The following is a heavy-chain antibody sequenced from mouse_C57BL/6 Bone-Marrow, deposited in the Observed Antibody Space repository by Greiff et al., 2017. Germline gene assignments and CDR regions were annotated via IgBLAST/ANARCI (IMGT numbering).Heavy chain of an antibody. V-gene: IGHV1-55*01. Sequence: QVQLQQPGAELVKPGASVKMSCKASGYTFTSYWITWVKQRPGQGLEWIGDIYPGSGSTNYTEKFKSKATLPVDTSSSTAYMQLSSLTSEDSAVYYCARPYYSNYWYFDVWGTGTTVTVSS. CDR1: GYTFTSYW. J-gene: IGHJ1*03. D-gene: IGHD2-5*01. CDR2: IYPGSGST. CDR3: ARPYYSNYWYFDV.